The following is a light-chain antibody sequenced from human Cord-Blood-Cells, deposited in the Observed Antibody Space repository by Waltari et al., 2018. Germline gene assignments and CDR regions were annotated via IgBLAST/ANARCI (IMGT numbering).Light chain of an antibody. CDR1: HIGSNS. CDR2: DDS. Sequence: SYVLTQPPSASVAPGQTARITSGGNHIGSNSVHWYQQKPGQAPVLVVYDDSDRPSGIPERFSGSNSGNTATLTISRVEAGDEADYYCQVWDSSSDHVVFGGGTKLTVL. V-gene: IGLV3-21*02. CDR3: QVWDSSSDHVV. J-gene: IGLJ2*01.